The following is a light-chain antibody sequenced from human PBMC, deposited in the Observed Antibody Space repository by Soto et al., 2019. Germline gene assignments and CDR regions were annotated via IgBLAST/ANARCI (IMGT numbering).Light chain of an antibody. CDR2: DAS. V-gene: IGKV3-15*01. CDR3: HQYNTWPLT. CDR1: QSVSSN. Sequence: IVMTQSPATLSVSPGERVTLSCRASQSVSSNLAWYQQKPGQAPRLLIYDASTRATGIPARFSGSGYGTDFTLTINSLQSEDFAIYYCHQYNTWPLTFGGGTKVDIK. J-gene: IGKJ4*01.